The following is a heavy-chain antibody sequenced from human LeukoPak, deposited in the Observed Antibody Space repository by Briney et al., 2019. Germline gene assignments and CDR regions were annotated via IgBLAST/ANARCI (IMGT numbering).Heavy chain of an antibody. CDR3: ARSIFFDI. D-gene: IGHD3-3*02. CDR2: ISWNSGSI. Sequence: PGGSLRLSCAASGFTFDDYAMHWVRQAPGKGLEWVSGISWNSGSIGYADSVKGRFTISRDNAKNSLYLQMNSLRAEDMALYYCARSIFFDIWGQGTMVTVSS. CDR1: GFTFDDYA. V-gene: IGHV3-9*03. J-gene: IGHJ3*02.